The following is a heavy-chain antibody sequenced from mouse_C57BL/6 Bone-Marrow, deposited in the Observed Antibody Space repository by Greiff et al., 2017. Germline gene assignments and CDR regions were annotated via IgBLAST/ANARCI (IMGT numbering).Heavy chain of an antibody. CDR2: INPSTGGT. CDR1: GYSFTGYY. CDR3: ARGSTMVRYYFDG. Sequence: VQLQQSGPELVQPGASVKISCTASGYSFTGYYMNWVQQSPEKSLEWIGEINPSTGGTTYNQKFKAKATLTVDKSSSTAYMQLKSLTSEDSAVYYCARGSTMVRYYFDGRGQGTTLTVST. J-gene: IGHJ2*01. D-gene: IGHD2-2*01. V-gene: IGHV1-42*01.